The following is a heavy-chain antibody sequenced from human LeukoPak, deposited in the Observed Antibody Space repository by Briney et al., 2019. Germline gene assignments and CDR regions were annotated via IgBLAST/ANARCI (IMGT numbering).Heavy chain of an antibody. Sequence: GGSLRLSCAASGFTVSSNYMSWVRQAPGKGLEWVSVIYSGGSTYYADSVKGRFTISRDNSKNTLYLQMNSLRAEDTAVYYCARDPHGLRRRPHYYYYGMGVWGQGTTVTVSS. CDR3: ARDPHGLRRRPHYYYYGMGV. D-gene: IGHD4-17*01. CDR2: IYSGGST. J-gene: IGHJ6*02. V-gene: IGHV3-66*01. CDR1: GFTVSSNY.